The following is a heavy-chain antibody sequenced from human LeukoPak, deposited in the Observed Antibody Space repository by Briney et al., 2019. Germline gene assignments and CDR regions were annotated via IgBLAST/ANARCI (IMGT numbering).Heavy chain of an antibody. Sequence: EGSLRLSCAASAFTFSSYAMHWVRQAPGKGLEWVAVISYDGSNKYYADSVKGRFTISRDNSKNTLYLQMNSLRAEDTAVYYCAIIVGATRGDAFDIWGQGTMVTVSS. CDR3: AIIVGATRGDAFDI. D-gene: IGHD1-26*01. J-gene: IGHJ3*02. CDR1: AFTFSSYA. V-gene: IGHV3-30*04. CDR2: ISYDGSNK.